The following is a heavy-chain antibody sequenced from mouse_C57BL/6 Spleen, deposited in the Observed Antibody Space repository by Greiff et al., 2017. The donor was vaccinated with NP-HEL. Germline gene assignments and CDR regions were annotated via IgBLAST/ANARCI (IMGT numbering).Heavy chain of an antibody. J-gene: IGHJ2*01. Sequence: EVKVEESGGGLVKPGGSLKLSCAASGFTFSSYTMSWVRQTPEKRLEWVATISGGGGNTYYPDSVKGRFTISRDNAKNTLYLQMSSLRSEDTALYYCARQELTGTSYFDYWGQGTTLTVSS. D-gene: IGHD4-1*01. CDR2: ISGGGGNT. V-gene: IGHV5-9*01. CDR3: ARQELTGTSYFDY. CDR1: GFTFSSYT.